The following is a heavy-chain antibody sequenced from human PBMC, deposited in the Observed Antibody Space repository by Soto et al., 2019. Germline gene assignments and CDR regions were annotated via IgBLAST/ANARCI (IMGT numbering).Heavy chain of an antibody. V-gene: IGHV3-53*01. J-gene: IGHJ4*01. Sequence: GGSLRLSCAASGFTVSSNYMGWVRQAPGKGLEWVSVIYSGGSTYYADSVKGRFTISRDNSKNTLYLQMNSLRAEDTAVYYCARECSSSEDYWGHGTLVTVSS. D-gene: IGHD6-6*01. CDR1: GFTVSSNY. CDR2: IYSGGST. CDR3: ARECSSSEDY.